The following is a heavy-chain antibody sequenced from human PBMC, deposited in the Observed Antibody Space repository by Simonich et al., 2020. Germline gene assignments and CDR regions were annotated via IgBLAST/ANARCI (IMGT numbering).Heavy chain of an antibody. V-gene: IGHV3-30*07. CDR3: ARDRNWGWFDP. CDR1: GFTFSSYA. CDR2: ISYDGSNK. J-gene: IGHJ5*02. Sequence: QVQLVESGGGVVQPGRSLRLSCAASGFTFSSYAMHWVRQAPGKGLGGVAVISYDGSNKYYAESVKDRFTISRDNSKNTLYLQMNSLRAEDTAVYYCARDRNWGWFDPWGQGTLVTVSS. D-gene: IGHD7-27*01.